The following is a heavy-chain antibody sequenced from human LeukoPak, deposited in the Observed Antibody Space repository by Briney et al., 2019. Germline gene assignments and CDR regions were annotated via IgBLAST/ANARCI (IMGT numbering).Heavy chain of an antibody. J-gene: IGHJ3*02. V-gene: IGHV5-51*01. Sequence: GESLKISCKGSGYGFTSYWIGWVRQMPGKGLGWMGIIYPGDSDTRYSPSFQGQVTISADKSISTAYLQWSSLKASDTAMYYCARAESGSIVVVVAATGAFDIWGQGTMVTVS. CDR2: IYPGDSDT. CDR3: ARAESGSIVVVVAATGAFDI. D-gene: IGHD2-15*01. CDR1: GYGFTSYW.